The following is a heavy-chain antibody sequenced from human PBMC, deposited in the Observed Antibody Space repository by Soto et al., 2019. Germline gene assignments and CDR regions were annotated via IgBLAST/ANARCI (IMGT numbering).Heavy chain of an antibody. D-gene: IGHD6-19*01. Sequence: EVQLLESGGGLVQPGGSLRLSCAASGFTFSSYAMSWVRQAPGKGLEWVSAISGSGGSTYYADSVKGRFTISRDNSKNTLYLQMNSLRAEDTAVYYCAKDLGSGWHGGTYFDYWGQGTLVTVSS. V-gene: IGHV3-23*01. CDR2: ISGSGGST. J-gene: IGHJ4*02. CDR3: AKDLGSGWHGGTYFDY. CDR1: GFTFSSYA.